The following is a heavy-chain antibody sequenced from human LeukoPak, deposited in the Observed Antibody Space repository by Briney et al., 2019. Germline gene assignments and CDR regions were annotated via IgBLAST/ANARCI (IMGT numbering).Heavy chain of an antibody. D-gene: IGHD3-10*01. CDR1: GGSISSSGYY. J-gene: IGHJ4*02. CDR2: IYYSGST. Sequence: PSETLSLTCTVSGGSISSSGYYWGWIRQPPGKGLEWIGTIYYSGSTYYNPSLKSRVTISVDTSKNQFSLKLSSVTAADTAVYYCARSRLFGSGSTYYFDYWGQRTLVTVSS. V-gene: IGHV4-39*01. CDR3: ARSRLFGSGSTYYFDY.